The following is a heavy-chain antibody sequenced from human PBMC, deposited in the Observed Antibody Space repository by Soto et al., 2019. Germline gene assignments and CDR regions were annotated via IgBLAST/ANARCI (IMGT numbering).Heavy chain of an antibody. CDR3: GREPYISGHYSGGCEV. CDR2: VSHDGKTE. D-gene: IGHD3-22*01. V-gene: IGHV3-30*04. Sequence: QVQLVESGGGVVQPGRSLRLSCAASGFTFSSYAMHWVRQAPGKGLEWVAVVSHDGKTEYHAASVKGRFTISRDTSANILSLQMNSLRDEDTAVYYCGREPYISGHYSGGCEVWGQGTMVTVS. CDR1: GFTFSSYA. J-gene: IGHJ3*01.